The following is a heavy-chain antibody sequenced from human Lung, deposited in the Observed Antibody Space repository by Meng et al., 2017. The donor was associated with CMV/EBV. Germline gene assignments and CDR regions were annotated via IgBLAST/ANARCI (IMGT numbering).Heavy chain of an antibody. Sequence: GESLKISCAASGFTFSSYEMNWVRQAPGKGLEWVSYISSSDDTIYYADSVRGRFTISRENAKNSLYLQMNSLGAEDTTVYYYASSHAWFGKTYAMDVWGQGXTVTVSS. CDR3: ASSHAWFGKTYAMDV. J-gene: IGHJ6*02. CDR1: GFTFSSYE. CDR2: ISSSDDTI. D-gene: IGHD3-10*01. V-gene: IGHV3-48*03.